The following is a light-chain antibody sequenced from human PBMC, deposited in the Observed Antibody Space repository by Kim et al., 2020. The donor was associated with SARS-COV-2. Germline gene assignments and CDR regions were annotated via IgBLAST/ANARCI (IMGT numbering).Light chain of an antibody. Sequence: EIVLTQSPGTLSLSPGDTATLSCRASQRVSTNYLAWYQQKPGQAPRLLIYGASSRATGIPDRFRGSGSGTDFTLTISRLEPEDFAVYYCQQYASLPRTFGQGTKVDIK. J-gene: IGKJ1*01. CDR2: GAS. CDR1: QRVSTNY. V-gene: IGKV3-20*01. CDR3: QQYASLPRT.